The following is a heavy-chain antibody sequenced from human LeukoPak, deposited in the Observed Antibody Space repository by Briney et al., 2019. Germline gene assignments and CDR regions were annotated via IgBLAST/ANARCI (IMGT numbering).Heavy chain of an antibody. CDR1: GGSISSYY. V-gene: IGHV4-4*07. CDR2: IDTSGST. J-gene: IGHJ2*01. D-gene: IGHD4-17*01. CDR3: ARATTNWYFDL. Sequence: SETLSLTCTVSGGSISSYYWSWIRQPAGKGLEWIGRIDTSGSTNYNPSLKSRVTISVDTSKNQFSVRLTSVTAADTAVFYCARATTNWYFDLWGRGTLVTVSS.